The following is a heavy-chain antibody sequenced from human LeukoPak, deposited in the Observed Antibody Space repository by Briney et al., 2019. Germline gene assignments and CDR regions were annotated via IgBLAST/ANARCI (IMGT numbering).Heavy chain of an antibody. CDR1: GGSISSGGYS. J-gene: IGHJ6*02. V-gene: IGHV4-30-2*01. CDR3: ARGNSYSSSWYGVDYYYGMDV. D-gene: IGHD6-13*01. Sequence: SQTLSLTCAVSGGSISSGGYSWSWIRQPPGKGLEWIGYIYHSGSTYYNPSLKSRVTISVDRSKNQFSLKLSSVTAADTAVYYCARGNSYSSSWYGVDYYYGMDVWGQGTTVTVSS. CDR2: IYHSGST.